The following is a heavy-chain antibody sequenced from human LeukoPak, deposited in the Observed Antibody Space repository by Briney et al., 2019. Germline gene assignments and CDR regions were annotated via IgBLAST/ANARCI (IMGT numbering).Heavy chain of an antibody. V-gene: IGHV3-33*01. CDR3: ARLDSFDAFGI. D-gene: IGHD3-9*01. CDR2: IWYDGSNK. CDR1: GFTFSSYG. J-gene: IGHJ3*02. Sequence: VGSLRLSCAASGFTFSSYGMNWVRQAPGKGLEWVAVIWYDGSNKYYADSVKGRFTISRDNSKNTLYLQMNSLRAEDTAVYYCARLDSFDAFGIWGQGTMVTVSS.